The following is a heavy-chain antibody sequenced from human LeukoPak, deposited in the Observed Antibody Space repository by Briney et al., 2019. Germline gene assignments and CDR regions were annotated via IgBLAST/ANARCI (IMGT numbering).Heavy chain of an antibody. J-gene: IGHJ4*02. CDR1: GGSISSYY. V-gene: IGHV4-59*01. D-gene: IGHD1-26*01. CDR3: ARDLGGIYFDY. CDR2: IYYSGST. Sequence: SETLSLTCTVSGGSISSYYGSWIRQPPGKGLEWIGYIYYSGSTNYNPSLKSRVTISVDTSKNQFSLKLSSVTAADSDVYYCARDLGGIYFDYWGQGTLVTVSS.